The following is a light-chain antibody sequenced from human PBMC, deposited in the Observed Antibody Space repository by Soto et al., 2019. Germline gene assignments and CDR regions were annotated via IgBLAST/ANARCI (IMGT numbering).Light chain of an antibody. Sequence: QAVLTQPPSASGTPGQRVTISCSGSSSNIASNSVYWYQQFPGTAPKLLMYRNNERPSGVPDRFSGSKSGTSASLAISGLRSEDEADYYCATWDDSLNGHVFGTGTKLTVL. CDR3: ATWDDSLNGHV. J-gene: IGLJ1*01. V-gene: IGLV1-47*01. CDR2: RNN. CDR1: SSNIASNS.